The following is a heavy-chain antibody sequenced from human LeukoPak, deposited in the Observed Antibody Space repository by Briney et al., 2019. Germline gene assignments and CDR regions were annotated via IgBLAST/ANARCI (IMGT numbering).Heavy chain of an antibody. CDR1: GYTFTSYA. CDR2: INPNSGGT. V-gene: IGHV1-2*02. D-gene: IGHD6-13*01. J-gene: IGHJ5*02. Sequence: ASVKVSCKASGYTFTSYAMNWVRQAPGQGLEWMGWINPNSGGTNYAQKFQGRVTMTRDTSISTAYMELSRLRSDDTAVYYCATSSIAAAGKTYNWFDPWGQGTLVTVSS. CDR3: ATSSIAAAGKTYNWFDP.